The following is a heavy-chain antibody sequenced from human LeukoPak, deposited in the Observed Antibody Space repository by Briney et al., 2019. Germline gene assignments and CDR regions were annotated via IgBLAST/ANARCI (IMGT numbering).Heavy chain of an antibody. CDR3: AREHGQLWLGVDYGMDV. D-gene: IGHD5-18*01. CDR2: ISWNSGSI. V-gene: IGHV3-9*01. Sequence: PGGSLRLSCAASGFTFDDYAMHWVRQAPGKGLEWVSGISWNSGSIGYADSVKGRFTISRDNSKNTLYLQMNSLRAEDTAVYYCAREHGQLWLGVDYGMDVWGQGTTVTVSS. CDR1: GFTFDDYA. J-gene: IGHJ6*02.